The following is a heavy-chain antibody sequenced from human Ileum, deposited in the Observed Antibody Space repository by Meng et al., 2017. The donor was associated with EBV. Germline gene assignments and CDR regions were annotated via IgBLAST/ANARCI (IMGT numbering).Heavy chain of an antibody. D-gene: IGHD6-19*01. V-gene: IGHV4-61*08. CDR3: ARDGYSSGSD. CDR1: GGSVSSGGNY. Sequence: VQLRESAPGLVKPSEPLSLTCSVSGGSVSSGGNYWSWIRQPPGKGLEWIGYIYNSGSTNYNPSLKSRVTISVDTSKNQFSLKLSSVTAADTAVYYCARDGYSSGSDWGQGTLVTVSS. J-gene: IGHJ4*02. CDR2: IYNSGST.